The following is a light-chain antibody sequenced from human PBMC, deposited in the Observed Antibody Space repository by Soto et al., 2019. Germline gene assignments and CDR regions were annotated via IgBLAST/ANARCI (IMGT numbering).Light chain of an antibody. Sequence: EIVMTQSPATLSVSPGEGATLSCRASQSVSSKLAWYQQKPGQAPRLLIYGASTRATGIPDRFSGSGSGTDFTLAINRLEPEDSAVYYCQQYYSSPRTFGRGTKVDIK. CDR1: QSVSSK. CDR3: QQYYSSPRT. J-gene: IGKJ1*01. V-gene: IGKV3-15*01. CDR2: GAS.